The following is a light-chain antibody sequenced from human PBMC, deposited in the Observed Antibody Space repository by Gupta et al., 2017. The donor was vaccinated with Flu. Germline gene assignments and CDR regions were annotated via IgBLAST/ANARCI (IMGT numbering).Light chain of an antibody. Sequence: PGQTARITCSGDPFPKQYAYWYQQKSGQAPVVVIYEDNKRPSEIPERFAGSTAETVATLTISGAQVEHEADYYCYSKDGTGRGVFGTGTKVIVL. V-gene: IGLV3-10*01. CDR1: PFPKQY. J-gene: IGLJ1*01. CDR3: YSKDGTGRGV. CDR2: EDN.